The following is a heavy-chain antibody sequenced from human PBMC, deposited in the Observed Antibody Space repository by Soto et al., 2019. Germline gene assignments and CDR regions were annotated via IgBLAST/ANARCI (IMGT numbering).Heavy chain of an antibody. CDR1: GYSFTSYW. J-gene: IGHJ3*02. CDR3: ANFPTGGDAFDI. CDR2: IYPGDSDT. D-gene: IGHD4-17*01. V-gene: IGHV5-51*01. Sequence: GAALKISCEGSGYSFTSYWIGWVRQRPGKGLEWMGIIYPGDSDTRYSPSFQGQVTISADKSISTAYLQWSSLKASDTSMYYCANFPTGGDAFDIWGQGTMVTVSS.